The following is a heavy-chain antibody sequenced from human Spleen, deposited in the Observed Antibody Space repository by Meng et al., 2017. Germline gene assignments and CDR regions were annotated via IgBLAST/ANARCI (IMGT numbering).Heavy chain of an antibody. CDR2: IWYDGSKK. J-gene: IGHJ5*02. CDR1: GFTFSNKG. CDR3: ARHDWFDP. V-gene: IGHV3-33*01. Sequence: GESLKISCAASGFTFSNKGMHWVRQAPGKGLEWVAVIWYDGSKKSHAESVNGRFTISRDNSKNTLYLQMNSLRAEDTAIYYCARHDWFDPWGQGTLVTVSS.